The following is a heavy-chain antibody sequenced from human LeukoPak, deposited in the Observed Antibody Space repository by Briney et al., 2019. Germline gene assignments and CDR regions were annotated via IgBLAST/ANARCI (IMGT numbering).Heavy chain of an antibody. J-gene: IGHJ4*02. D-gene: IGHD2-15*01. CDR3: ARKYCSGGSCYLLDY. V-gene: IGHV3-7*01. CDR1: GFTFSSYW. CDR2: IKEDGSEK. Sequence: PGGSLRLSCAASGFTFSSYWMSWVRQAPGKGLEWVANIKEDGSEKYYVDSVKGRFTISRDNAKNSLYLQMNSLRAEDTAVYYCARKYCSGGSCYLLDYWSQGTLVTVSS.